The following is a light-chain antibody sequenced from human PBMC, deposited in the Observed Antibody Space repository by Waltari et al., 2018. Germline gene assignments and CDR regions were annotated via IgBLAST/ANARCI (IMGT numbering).Light chain of an antibody. J-gene: IGLJ2*01. V-gene: IGLV1-47*01. Sequence: QSVLTQPPSASGAPGQRVTISCSGSSSNIGSTAVYWYQQFPGTAPRLLIYRNFQGPSGVPERFSGSKSGTSASLAISGLRSEDEADYYCAVWDDNLYGVVFGGGTKLTVL. CDR3: AVWDDNLYGVV. CDR1: SSNIGSTA. CDR2: RNF.